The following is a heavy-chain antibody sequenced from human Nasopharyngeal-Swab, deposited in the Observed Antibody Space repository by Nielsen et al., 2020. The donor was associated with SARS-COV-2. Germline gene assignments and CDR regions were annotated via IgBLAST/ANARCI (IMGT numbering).Heavy chain of an antibody. D-gene: IGHD2-21*01. V-gene: IGHV3-23*01. Sequence: GESLKISCAASGFTFSSYAMSWVRQAPGNGLEWVSIISGIVYTTYYADPVKDRFTISRDNSNNTLYLQTNSLIVEDTAVYYCAKAPYLRGLDVWGQGTTVTVSS. J-gene: IGHJ6*02. CDR3: AKAPYLRGLDV. CDR1: GFTFSSYA. CDR2: ISGIVYTT.